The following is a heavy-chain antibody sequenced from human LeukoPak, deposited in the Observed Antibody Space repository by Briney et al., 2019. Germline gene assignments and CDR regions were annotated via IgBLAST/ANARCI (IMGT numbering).Heavy chain of an antibody. CDR1: GFTFSSYA. J-gene: IGHJ4*02. D-gene: IGHD6-19*01. CDR2: ISGSGGSA. Sequence: TGGSLRLSCGASGFTFSSYAMSWVRQAPGKGLEWVSAISGSGGSAYYADSVKGRFTISRDNSKNTLFLQMNSLRADDTAVYYCAKGRMGTPVAGTDYWGQGTLVTVSS. CDR3: AKGRMGTPVAGTDY. V-gene: IGHV3-23*01.